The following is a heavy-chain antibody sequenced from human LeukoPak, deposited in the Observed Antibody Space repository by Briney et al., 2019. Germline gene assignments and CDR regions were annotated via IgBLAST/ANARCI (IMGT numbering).Heavy chain of an antibody. Sequence: GGSLRLSCAASGFTFSSYWMSWVREAPGKGLEWVANIKQDGSEKYYVGSVKGRFTISRDNAKNSLYLQMNSLRAEDTAVYYCARVQRGYSYNPLGYYYYYMDVWGKGTTVTVSS. V-gene: IGHV3-7*01. J-gene: IGHJ6*03. D-gene: IGHD5-18*01. CDR1: GFTFSSYW. CDR3: ARVQRGYSYNPLGYYYYYMDV. CDR2: IKQDGSEK.